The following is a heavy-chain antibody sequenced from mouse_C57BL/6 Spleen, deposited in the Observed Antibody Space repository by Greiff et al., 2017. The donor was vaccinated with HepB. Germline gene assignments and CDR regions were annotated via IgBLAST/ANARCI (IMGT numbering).Heavy chain of an antibody. CDR3: ARLGMITTGGLYYFDY. CDR2: IYPRSGNT. V-gene: IGHV1-81*01. Sequence: QVQLQQSGAELARPGASVKLSCKASGYTFTSYGISWVKQRTGQGLEWIGEIYPRSGNTYYNEKFKGKATLTADKSSSTAYMELRSLTSEDSAVYFCARLGMITTGGLYYFDYWGQGTTLTVAS. J-gene: IGHJ2*01. CDR1: GYTFTSYG. D-gene: IGHD2-4*01.